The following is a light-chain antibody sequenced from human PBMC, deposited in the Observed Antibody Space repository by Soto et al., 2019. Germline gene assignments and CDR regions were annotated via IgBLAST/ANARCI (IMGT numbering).Light chain of an antibody. Sequence: DIQMTECPSTLSASVGDRVTITCRASESIDSWLAWHQQKPGRAPKLLISKASSLESGVPSRFSGSGFGTEFTLTISSLQPDDFATYYCQQYNSYLWTFGQGTKVDIK. CDR2: KAS. J-gene: IGKJ1*01. V-gene: IGKV1-5*03. CDR1: ESIDSW. CDR3: QQYNSYLWT.